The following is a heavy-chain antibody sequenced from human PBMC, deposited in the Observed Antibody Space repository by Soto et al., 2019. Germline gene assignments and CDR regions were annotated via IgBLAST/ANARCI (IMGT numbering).Heavy chain of an antibody. D-gene: IGHD3-3*01. CDR2: VSGSGLYI. CDR1: GFTFSTYA. Sequence: GGSLRLSCAASGFTFSTYAMAWVRQAPGKGLEWVSGVSGSGLYIYYADSVKGRFTISRDNAKNTLSLQMNSLRAEDTAVYYCARDLPIFGVDTDPTWGKGTLVPVSS. V-gene: IGHV3-21*01. J-gene: IGHJ5*02. CDR3: ARDLPIFGVDTDPT.